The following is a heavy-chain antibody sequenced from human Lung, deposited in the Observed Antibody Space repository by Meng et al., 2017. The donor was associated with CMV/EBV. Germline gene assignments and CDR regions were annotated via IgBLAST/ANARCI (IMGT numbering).Heavy chain of an antibody. V-gene: IGHV3-30*02. D-gene: IGHD3-3*01. CDR1: GFSFSSYG. CDR3: AKDDSAYFDFRSGYSTPPDY. Sequence: GGSLRLXCAASGFSFSSYGMQWVRQAPGKGLEWVTFIRYDGNKKYYVDSVKGRFTISRDNSKNMLYLQMNSLRAEDTAVYYCAKDDSAYFDFRSGYSTPPDYWGHRXLVTVSS. CDR2: IRYDGNKK. J-gene: IGHJ4*03.